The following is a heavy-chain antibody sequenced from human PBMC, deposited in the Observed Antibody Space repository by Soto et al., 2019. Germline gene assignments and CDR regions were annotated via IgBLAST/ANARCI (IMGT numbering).Heavy chain of an antibody. CDR2: SRNKANSFSP. CDR1: GFTFSDHY. V-gene: IGHV3-72*01. D-gene: IGHD2-21*01. Sequence: EVQLVESGGGLVQPGGSLRLSCEVSGFTFSDHYMDWVRQAPGKGLEWVGRSRNKANSFSPAYAPSVKGRFTISRDDSNSLLYLQMNSLKTDDTFVYYCTRIAYNYGPGDYWGQGTLVTVSS. CDR3: TRIAYNYGPGDY. J-gene: IGHJ4*02.